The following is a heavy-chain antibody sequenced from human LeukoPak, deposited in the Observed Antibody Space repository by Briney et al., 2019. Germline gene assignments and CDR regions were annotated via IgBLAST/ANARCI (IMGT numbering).Heavy chain of an antibody. V-gene: IGHV3-21*03. D-gene: IGHD2-2*01. J-gene: IGHJ5*01. CDR3: TKSVDCSRTSCDS. CDR2: ISSSSSYI. CDR1: GFTFSSYS. Sequence: GGSLRLSCAASGFTFSSYSMNWVRQAPGKGLEWVSSISSSSSYIYYADSVKGRFTISRDNAKNSLYLQMTSLKTEDTAVYYCTKSVDCSRTSCDSWGQGTLVTVSS.